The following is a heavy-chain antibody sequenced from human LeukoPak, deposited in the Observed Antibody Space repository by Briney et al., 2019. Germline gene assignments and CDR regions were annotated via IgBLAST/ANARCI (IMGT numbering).Heavy chain of an antibody. V-gene: IGHV5-51*01. CDR2: ISPGDSDA. CDR1: GYTFTNYW. D-gene: IGHD5-24*01. CDR3: ASLMATIFY. J-gene: IGHJ4*02. Sequence: GESLKISCKGSGYTFTNYWIGWVRQMPGQGLEWMGIISPGDSDATYSPSFQGQVTISADKSIYTAYLQWSSLKASDTAMYYCASLMATIFYWGQGTLVTVSS.